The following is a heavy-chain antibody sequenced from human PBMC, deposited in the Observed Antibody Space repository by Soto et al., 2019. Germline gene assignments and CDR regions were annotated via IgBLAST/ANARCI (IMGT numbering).Heavy chain of an antibody. D-gene: IGHD3-10*01. Sequence: PSDTLSLTCTGSGCSIISYYCSWTLQSAVKGLEWILRIYNGGKTQYNPSLKSRVTMSADTSKNQFSLRLNSVTAADTAVYYCARDGSDSYGLEVWGKXNTVTV. CDR3: ARDGSDSYGLEV. CDR1: GCSIISYY. V-gene: IGHV4-4*07. J-gene: IGHJ6*04. CDR2: IYNGGKT.